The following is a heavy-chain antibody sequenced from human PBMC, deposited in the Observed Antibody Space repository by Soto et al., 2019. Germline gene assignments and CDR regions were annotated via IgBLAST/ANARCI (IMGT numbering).Heavy chain of an antibody. J-gene: IGHJ4*02. CDR2: INHSGST. CDR3: ARRRYCSSTSCCGFDY. Sequence: PSETLSLTCAVYGGSFSGYYWSWIRQPPGKGLELIGEINHSGSTNYNPSLKSRVTISVDTSKNQFSLKLSSVTAADTAVYYCARRRYCSSTSCCGFDYWGQGTLVTVSS. V-gene: IGHV4-34*01. D-gene: IGHD2-2*01. CDR1: GGSFSGYY.